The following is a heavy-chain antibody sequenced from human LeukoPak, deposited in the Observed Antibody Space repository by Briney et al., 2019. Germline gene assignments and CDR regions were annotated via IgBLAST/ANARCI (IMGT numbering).Heavy chain of an antibody. CDR2: ISKRGRVI. V-gene: IGHV3-11*01. CDR1: GFTFIEDN. J-gene: IGHJ2*01. D-gene: IGHD3-22*01. Sequence: GGSLRLSFAASGFTFIEDNRSWIGQPPGRGLEGVGHISKRGRVIYYADSVKGRFTISRHSPNNALYLQLNTLRDQDTAVYYCASVVADDDGRGVYRYFDYWGRGTLVTVSS. CDR3: ASVVADDDGRGVYRYFDY.